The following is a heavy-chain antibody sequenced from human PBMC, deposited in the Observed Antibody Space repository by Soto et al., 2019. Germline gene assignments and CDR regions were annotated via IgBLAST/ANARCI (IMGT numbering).Heavy chain of an antibody. CDR2: ISYDGSNK. D-gene: IGHD5-18*01. V-gene: IGHV3-30-3*01. J-gene: IGHJ2*01. CDR1: GFTFSNYA. CDR3: ARDPLWGTAMVLWYFDL. Sequence: GSLRLSCAASGFTFSNYAMTWVRQTPGKGLEWVAVISYDGSNKYYADSVKGRFTISRDNSKNTLYLQMNSLRAEDTAVYYCARDPLWGTAMVLWYFDLWGRGTLVTVSS.